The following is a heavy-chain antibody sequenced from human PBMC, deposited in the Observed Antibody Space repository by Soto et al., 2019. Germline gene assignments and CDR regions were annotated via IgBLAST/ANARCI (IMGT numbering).Heavy chain of an antibody. CDR3: ARGNSNYVPSPGWFDP. CDR2: IYYSGST. CDR1: GGSISSGDYY. V-gene: IGHV4-30-4*01. D-gene: IGHD4-4*01. Sequence: PSETLSLTCTVSGGSISSGDYYWSWIRQPPGKGLEWIGYIYYSGSTYYNPSLKSRVTISVDTSKNQFSLKLSSVTAADTAVYYCARGNSNYVPSPGWFDPWGQGTLVTVSS. J-gene: IGHJ5*02.